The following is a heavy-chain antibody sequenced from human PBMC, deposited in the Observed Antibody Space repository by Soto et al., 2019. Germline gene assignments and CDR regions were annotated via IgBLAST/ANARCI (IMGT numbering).Heavy chain of an antibody. J-gene: IGHJ6*02. V-gene: IGHV4-4*07. Sequence: NPSETLSLTCTVSGGSISSYYWSWIRQPAGKGLELIGRIYGSGSASYNPSLKRRVTMSLDTSKNQFSLKLSSVTAADTALYYCARDYFGSASSDWGHGTTVTVSS. CDR1: GGSISSYY. CDR3: ARDYFGSASSD. D-gene: IGHD3-10*01. CDR2: IYGSGSA.